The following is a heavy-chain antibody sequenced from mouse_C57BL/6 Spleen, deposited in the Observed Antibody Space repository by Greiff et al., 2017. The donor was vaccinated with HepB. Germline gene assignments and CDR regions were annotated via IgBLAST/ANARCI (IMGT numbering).Heavy chain of an antibody. CDR3: TAAYYGSSLDWYFDV. D-gene: IGHD1-1*01. J-gene: IGHJ1*03. V-gene: IGHV6-3*01. CDR1: GFTFSNYW. Sequence: GGGLVQPGGSMKLSCVASGFTFSNYWMNWVRQSPEKGLEWVAQIRLKSDNYATHYAESVKGRFTISRDDSKSSVYLQMNNLRAEDTGIYYCTAAYYGSSLDWYFDVWGTGTTVTVSS. CDR2: IRLKSDNYAT.